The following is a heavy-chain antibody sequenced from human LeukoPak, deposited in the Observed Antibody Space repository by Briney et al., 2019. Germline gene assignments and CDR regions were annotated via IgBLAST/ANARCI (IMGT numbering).Heavy chain of an antibody. D-gene: IGHD3-22*01. CDR1: GGSISSSNYY. J-gene: IGHJ4*02. CDR2: FYYSGST. CDR3: ARHLFGSGYYPDY. Sequence: SETLSLTCTVSGGSISSSNYYWGWIRQPPGKGLDWIGTFYYSGSTYYNPSLKSRVTISVDTSKNQFSLKLTSVTAADTAVYYCARHLFGSGYYPDYWGQGTLVTVSS. V-gene: IGHV4-39*01.